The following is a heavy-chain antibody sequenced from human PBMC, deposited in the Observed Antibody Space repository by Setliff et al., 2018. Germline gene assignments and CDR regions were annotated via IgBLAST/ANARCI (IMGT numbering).Heavy chain of an antibody. CDR1: GFTFSDHS. CDR2: ISTTGRYK. CDR3: ARDGKQYYYDSTGYYRNWFDP. Sequence: GGSLRLSCAASGFTFSDHSMNWVRQAPGQGLEWVSSISTTGRYKFFADSVRGRFTISRDNSNNTLYMQMSSLRAEDTAIYSCARDGKQYYYDSTGYYRNWFDPWGQGTLVTVSS. D-gene: IGHD3-22*01. J-gene: IGHJ5*02. V-gene: IGHV3-21*01.